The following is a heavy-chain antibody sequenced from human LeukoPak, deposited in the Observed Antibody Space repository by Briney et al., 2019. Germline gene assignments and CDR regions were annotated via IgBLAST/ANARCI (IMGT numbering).Heavy chain of an antibody. CDR3: ARAAHTYYYDSSGYY. J-gene: IGHJ4*02. D-gene: IGHD3-22*01. CDR2: INPNSGGT. Sequence: ASVKVSCKASVYTFTGYYMHWVRQAPGQGLEWMGWINPNSGGTNYAQKFQGRVTMTRDTSISTAYMELSRLRSDDTAVYYCARAAHTYYYDSSGYYWGQGTLVTVSS. CDR1: VYTFTGYY. V-gene: IGHV1-2*02.